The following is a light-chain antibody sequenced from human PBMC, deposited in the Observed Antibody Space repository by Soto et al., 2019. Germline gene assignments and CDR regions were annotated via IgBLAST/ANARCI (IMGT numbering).Light chain of an antibody. CDR2: ANN. CDR1: SSNIGAGYD. CDR3: QSYDSSLSGSGV. J-gene: IGLJ3*02. V-gene: IGLV1-40*01. Sequence: QSVLTQPPSVSGAPGQRVTISCSGSSSNIGAGYDVHWYQQLPGTAPKLLISANNIRPSGVPDRFSGSKSGTSASLAITGLQAEDEADYYCQSYDSSLSGSGVFGGGTQLPVL.